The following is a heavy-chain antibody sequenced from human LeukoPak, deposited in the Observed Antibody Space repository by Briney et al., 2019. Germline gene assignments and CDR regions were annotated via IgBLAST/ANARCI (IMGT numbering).Heavy chain of an antibody. CDR2: ISSSSSYI. D-gene: IGHD2-2*03. CDR1: GFTFSSYS. J-gene: IGHJ6*02. V-gene: IGHV3-21*01. Sequence: GGSLRLSCAAFGFTFSSYSMNWVRQAPGKGLEWVSSISSSSSYIYYADSVKGRFTISRDNAKNSLYLQMNSLRAEDTAVYYCARDGYCSSTSCFRYYYYGMDVWGQGTTVTVSS. CDR3: ARDGYCSSTSCFRYYYYGMDV.